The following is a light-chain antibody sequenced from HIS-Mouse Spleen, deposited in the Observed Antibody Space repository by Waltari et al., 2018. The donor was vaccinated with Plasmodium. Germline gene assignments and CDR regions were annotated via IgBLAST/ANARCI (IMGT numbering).Light chain of an antibody. J-gene: IGKJ1*01. V-gene: IGKV1-5*03. CDR2: KAS. CDR3: QQYNSYPWT. Sequence: DIQLTQSPSTLSASVGDSVTLTCRASQSISSWLAWYQQKPGKAPKLLIYKASSLESGVPSRFSGSGSGTEFTLTISSLQPDDFATYYCQQYNSYPWTFGQGTKVEIK. CDR1: QSISSW.